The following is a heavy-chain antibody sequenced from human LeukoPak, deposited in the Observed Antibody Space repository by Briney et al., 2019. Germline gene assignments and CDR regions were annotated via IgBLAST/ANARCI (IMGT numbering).Heavy chain of an antibody. V-gene: IGHV3-48*03. J-gene: IGHJ4*02. D-gene: IGHD2-2*01. CDR1: GFTFSSYE. Sequence: GGSLRLSCAASGFTFSSYEMNWVRQAPGKGLEWVSYISSSRSTIYYADSVKGRFTISRDNAKNSLYLQMNSLRAEDTAVYYCARGSSTSCSYWGQGTLVTVSS. CDR2: ISSSRSTI. CDR3: ARGSSTSCSY.